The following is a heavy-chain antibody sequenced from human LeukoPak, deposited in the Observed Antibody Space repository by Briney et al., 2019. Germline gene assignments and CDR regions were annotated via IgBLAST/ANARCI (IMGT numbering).Heavy chain of an antibody. CDR3: VYDSSGYYYLDY. J-gene: IGHJ4*02. Sequence: GGSLRLSCAASGFTFSSYSMNWVRQAPGKGLEWVSAISGSGGSTYYADSVKGRFTISRDNSKNTLYLQMNSLRAEDTAVYYCVYDSSGYYYLDYWGQGTLVTVSS. CDR1: GFTFSSYS. CDR2: ISGSGGST. V-gene: IGHV3-23*01. D-gene: IGHD3-22*01.